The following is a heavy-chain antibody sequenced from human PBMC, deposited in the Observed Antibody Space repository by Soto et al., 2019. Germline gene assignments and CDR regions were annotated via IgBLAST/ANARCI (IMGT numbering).Heavy chain of an antibody. CDR3: ASSNIAAAGFYYYGMDV. J-gene: IGHJ6*02. CDR2: IYYYGST. V-gene: IGHV4-59*01. CDR1: GGSFSGYY. D-gene: IGHD6-13*01. Sequence: SETLSLTCAVYGGSFSGYYWSWIRQPPGKGLEWIGYIYYYGSTNYNPSLKSRVTISVDTSKNQFSLKLSSVTAADTAVYYCASSNIAAAGFYYYGMDVWGRGTTVTVSS.